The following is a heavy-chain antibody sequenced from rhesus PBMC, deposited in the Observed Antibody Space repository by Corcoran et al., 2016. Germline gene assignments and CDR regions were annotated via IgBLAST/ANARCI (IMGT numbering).Heavy chain of an antibody. CDR3: ARYIQYHYYFDY. CDR1: GGSFSSYW. D-gene: IGHD4-23*01. Sequence: QVQLQESGPGLVKPSETLSLTCAVSGGSFSSYWLSWIRQPPGKGLGWIGEINGKSWSTNYNHSLKSLVTISKDASKNQFSLKLSSWTAADTAVYYGARYIQYHYYFDYWGQGVLVTVSS. J-gene: IGHJ4*01. CDR2: INGKSWST. V-gene: IGHV4-80*01.